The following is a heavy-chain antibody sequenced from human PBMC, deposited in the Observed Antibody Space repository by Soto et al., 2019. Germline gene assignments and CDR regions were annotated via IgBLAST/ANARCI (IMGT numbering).Heavy chain of an antibody. J-gene: IGHJ4*02. D-gene: IGHD1-26*01. Sequence: GESLRLSYAVSGFTFSSHAMHWVRQAPGNGLEWVTLISSDGSNKYYADSVKGRFTTSRDNSKNTMYLQMNSLRVEDTAVYYCARDDEGGSDCDLGYWGQGALVTVPQ. CDR1: GFTFSSHA. V-gene: IGHV3-30-3*01. CDR2: ISSDGSNK. CDR3: ARDDEGGSDCDLGY.